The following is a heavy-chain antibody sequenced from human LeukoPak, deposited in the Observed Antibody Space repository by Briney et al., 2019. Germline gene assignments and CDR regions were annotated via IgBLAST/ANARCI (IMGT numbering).Heavy chain of an antibody. CDR1: GYTFTCYG. V-gene: IGHV1-18*01. CDR2: ISAYNGNT. Sequence: ASVKVSCKASGYTFTCYGISWVRQAPGQGLEWMGWISAYNGNTNYAQKLQGRVTMTTDTSTSTAYMELRSLRSDDTAVYYCARDPYYYDSSGYYDWGQGTLVTVSS. CDR3: ARDPYYYDSSGYYD. J-gene: IGHJ4*02. D-gene: IGHD3-22*01.